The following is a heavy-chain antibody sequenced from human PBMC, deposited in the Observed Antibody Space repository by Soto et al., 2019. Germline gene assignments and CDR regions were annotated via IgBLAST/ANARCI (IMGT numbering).Heavy chain of an antibody. CDR3: TTDYSVWGSYRYDY. CDR2: IKSKTDGGTT. CDR1: GFTFSNAW. Sequence: GGSLRLSCAASGFTFSNAWMSWVRQAPGKGLEWVGRIKSKTDGGTTDYAAPVKGRFTISRDDSKNTLYLQMNSLKTEDTAVYCCTTDYSVWGSYRYDYWGQGTLVTVSS. D-gene: IGHD3-16*02. J-gene: IGHJ4*02. V-gene: IGHV3-15*01.